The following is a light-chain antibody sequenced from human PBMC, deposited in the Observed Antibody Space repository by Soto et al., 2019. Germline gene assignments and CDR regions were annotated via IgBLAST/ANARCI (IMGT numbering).Light chain of an antibody. Sequence: QYVLTQPASVSGSPGQSITISCTGISSDVGSYNLVSWYQQHPGKAPKVMIYEGSKRPSGVSSRFSGSQSGNTASLTISGLQAEDEADYYCCSYAGGSALNYVFGTGTKLTVL. CDR2: EGS. J-gene: IGLJ1*01. CDR1: SSDVGSYNL. V-gene: IGLV2-23*01. CDR3: CSYAGGSALNYV.